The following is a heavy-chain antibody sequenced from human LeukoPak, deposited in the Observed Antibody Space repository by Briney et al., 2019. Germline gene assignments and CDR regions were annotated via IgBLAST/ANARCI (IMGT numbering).Heavy chain of an antibody. CDR2: IKEDGTET. J-gene: IGHJ5*01. CDR3: ARDRVDRSRWFDS. CDR1: GFMFSSNW. D-gene: IGHD5-12*01. Sequence: GGSLRLSCAASGFMFSSNWMSWVRLAPGKGLEWVANIKEDGTETYYVDSVKGRFTISRDNAKNSLFLQMNSLRAEDTAVYYCARDRVDRSRWFDSWGQGTLVTVSS. V-gene: IGHV3-7*03.